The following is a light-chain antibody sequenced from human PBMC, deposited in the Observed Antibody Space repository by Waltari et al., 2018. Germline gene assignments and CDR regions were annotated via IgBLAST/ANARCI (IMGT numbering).Light chain of an antibody. Sequence: QSVLTQPPSASGTPGQRVTISCSGSSSNIGSSTVNWYQQLPGTAPKLLIYGNSHRPSGVPGRSSGSKSGTSASLAISGLQSEDEAAYYCAAWDDSLNGLVFGGGTKLTVL. CDR3: AAWDDSLNGLV. J-gene: IGLJ2*01. CDR1: SSNIGSST. CDR2: GNS. V-gene: IGLV1-44*01.